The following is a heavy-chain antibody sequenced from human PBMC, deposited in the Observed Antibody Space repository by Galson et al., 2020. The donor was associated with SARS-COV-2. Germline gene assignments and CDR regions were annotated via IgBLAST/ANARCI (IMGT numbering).Heavy chain of an antibody. D-gene: IGHD2-15*01. Sequence: SETLSLTCAVYGGSFRNYYWTWIRQSPEKGLEWLGEINHRGSTNYNPSLKNRVAMSVDASKNQFSLKLSSVTAADTAVYYCATYSVVVVAPTPLRADYWGQGTLVTVSS. CDR3: ATYSVVVVAPTPLRADY. V-gene: IGHV4-34*01. J-gene: IGHJ4*02. CDR2: INHRGST. CDR1: GGSFRNYY.